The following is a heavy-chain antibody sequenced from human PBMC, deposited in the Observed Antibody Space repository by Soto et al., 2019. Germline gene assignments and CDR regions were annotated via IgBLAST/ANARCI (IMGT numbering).Heavy chain of an antibody. D-gene: IGHD6-13*01. Sequence: PGGSLRLSCAASGFTFRSYAIHWVRQAPGKGLEWVAVISRDGTNKYYVDSVKGRFTISRDNSKDTVYLQMNSLRVEDTAMYYCVREPWGFSGTWYDYWGQGTLVTVSS. V-gene: IGHV3-30*04. CDR3: VREPWGFSGTWYDY. CDR2: ISRDGTNK. CDR1: GFTFRSYA. J-gene: IGHJ4*02.